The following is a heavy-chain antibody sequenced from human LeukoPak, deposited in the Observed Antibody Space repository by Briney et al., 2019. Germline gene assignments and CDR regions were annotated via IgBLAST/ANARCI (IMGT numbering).Heavy chain of an antibody. Sequence: GGSLRLSCVASGFTFSSYEMTWVRQAPGKGLEWVSYISSSGSTKYYADSVKGRFTISRDNAANSLYLQMNSLRAEDTAVYCCAKCGSNHGIFDYWGQGTVVTVSS. V-gene: IGHV3-48*03. D-gene: IGHD1-1*01. J-gene: IGHJ4*02. CDR2: ISSSGSTK. CDR3: AKCGSNHGIFDY. CDR1: GFTFSSYE.